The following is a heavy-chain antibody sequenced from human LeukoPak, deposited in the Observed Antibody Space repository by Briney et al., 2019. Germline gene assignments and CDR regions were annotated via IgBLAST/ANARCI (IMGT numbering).Heavy chain of an antibody. CDR2: ISGSDGST. J-gene: IGHJ3*01. CDR3: ARERGDKDMSGGSAFDV. V-gene: IGHV3-23*01. Sequence: GGSLRLPCAASGFTFNNYAMTWVRQAPGKGLEWVSAISGSDGSTYYSDSVTGRFTISRDNSENTVYLQVTSLRADDTAVYFCARERGDKDMSGGSAFDVWGQGTMVTVSS. D-gene: IGHD2-21*02. CDR1: GFTFNNYA.